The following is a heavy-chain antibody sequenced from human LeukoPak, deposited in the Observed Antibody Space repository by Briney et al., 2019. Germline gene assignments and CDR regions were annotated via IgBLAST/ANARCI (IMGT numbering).Heavy chain of an antibody. CDR1: GDSVSSNSAA. J-gene: IGHJ6*03. Sequence: SQTLSLTCAISGDSVSSNSAAWNWIRQSPSRGLEWLGRTYYRSKWYNDYAVSVKSRITINPDTSKNQFSLQLNSVTPEDTAVYYCARGYSYGYPLDYYYYYMDVWGKGTTVTISS. V-gene: IGHV6-1*01. CDR2: TYYRSKWYN. CDR3: ARGYSYGYPLDYYYYYMDV. D-gene: IGHD5-18*01.